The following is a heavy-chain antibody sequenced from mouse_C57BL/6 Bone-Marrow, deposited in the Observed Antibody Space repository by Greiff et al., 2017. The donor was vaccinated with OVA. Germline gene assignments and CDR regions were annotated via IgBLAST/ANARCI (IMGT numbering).Heavy chain of an antibody. CDR1: GFTFSSYG. CDR3: APCYSNPGFAY. J-gene: IGHJ3*01. D-gene: IGHD2-5*01. CDR2: ISSGGSYT. V-gene: IGHV5-6*02. Sequence: DVMLVESGGDLVKPGGSLKLSCAASGFTFSSYGMSWVRQTPDKRLEWVATISSGGSYTYYPDSVKGRFTISRDNAKNTLYLQMSSLKSEDTAMYYCAPCYSNPGFAYWGQGTLVTVSA.